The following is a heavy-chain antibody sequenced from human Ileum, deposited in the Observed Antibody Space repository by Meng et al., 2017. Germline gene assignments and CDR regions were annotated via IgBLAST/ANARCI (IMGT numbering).Heavy chain of an antibody. CDR1: GYSFPSYW. J-gene: IGHJ5*02. V-gene: IGHV5-51*01. D-gene: IGHD6-13*01. CDR3: ARGQQLARSWWFDP. CDR2: IYPGDSDT. Sequence: GGSLRLSCKGSGYSFPSYWIGWVRQMPGKGLEWMGIIYPGDSDTRYSPSFQGQVTISADKSISTAYLQWSSLKASDTAMYYCARGQQLARSWWFDPWGQGTLVTVSS.